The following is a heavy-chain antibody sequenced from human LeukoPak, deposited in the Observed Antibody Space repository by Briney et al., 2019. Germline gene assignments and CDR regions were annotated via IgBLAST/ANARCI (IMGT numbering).Heavy chain of an antibody. D-gene: IGHD1-26*01. CDR2: INHSGST. J-gene: IGHJ3*02. CDR3: AKDLREGATPPDPFDI. Sequence: SETLSLTCAVYGGSFSGYYWSWIRQPPGKGLEWIGEINHSGSTNYNPSLKSRVTISVDTSKNQFSLKLSSVTAADTAVYYCAKDLREGATPPDPFDIWGQGTMVTVSS. CDR1: GGSFSGYY. V-gene: IGHV4-34*01.